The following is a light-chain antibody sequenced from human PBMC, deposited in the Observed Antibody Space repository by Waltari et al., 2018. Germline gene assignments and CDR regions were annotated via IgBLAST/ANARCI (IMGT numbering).Light chain of an antibody. CDR1: SSNIGAGFD. J-gene: IGLJ3*02. CDR3: QSHDISLSGSGV. Sequence: SVLTQPPSVSGAPGQSVTISCSGNSSNIGAGFDVHWYQHLSGTAPKLLIYGDSNRPSGVPDRFSGSKSGTSASLAITGLQAEDDAVYYGQSHDISLSGSGVFGGGTTRTVL. CDR2: GDS. V-gene: IGLV1-40*01.